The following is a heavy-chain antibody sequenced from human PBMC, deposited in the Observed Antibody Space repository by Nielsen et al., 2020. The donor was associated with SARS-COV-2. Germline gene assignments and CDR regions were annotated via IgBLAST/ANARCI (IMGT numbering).Heavy chain of an antibody. CDR3: ARTPRGAFDI. CDR2: IYPGDSDT. V-gene: IGHV5-51*01. J-gene: IGHJ3*02. Sequence: VRQMPGKGLEWMGIIYPGDSDTRYSPSFQGQVTISADKSISTAYLQWSSLKASDTAMYYCARTPRGAFDIWGQGTMVTVSS.